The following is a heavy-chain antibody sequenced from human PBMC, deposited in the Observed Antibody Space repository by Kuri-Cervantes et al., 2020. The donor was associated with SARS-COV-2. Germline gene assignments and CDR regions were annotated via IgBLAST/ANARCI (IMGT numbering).Heavy chain of an antibody. V-gene: IGHV3-23*01. CDR1: GFTFSSYA. CDR3: AREGRGYAYFGY. D-gene: IGHD5-12*01. CDR2: ISGSGGST. J-gene: IGHJ4*02. Sequence: GESLKISCAASGFTFSSYAMSWVRQAPGKGLEWVSAISGSGGSTYYADSVKGRFTISRDNSKNTLYLQMNSLRAEDTAVYYCAREGRGYAYFGYWGQGTLVTVSS.